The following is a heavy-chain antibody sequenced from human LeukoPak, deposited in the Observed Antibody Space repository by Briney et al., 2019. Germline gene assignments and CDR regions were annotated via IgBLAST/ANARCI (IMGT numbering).Heavy chain of an antibody. J-gene: IGHJ4*02. V-gene: IGHV4-38-2*02. Sequence: PSETLSLNCTVSGYSISSVYYWGWIRQPPGKWLEWIGSIYHSGSTYYNPPLKSRVTISVDTSKNQFSLKLSSVTAADTAVYYCARVGNDYGDYVGCMDYWGQGTLVTVSS. CDR3: ARVGNDYGDYVGCMDY. CDR1: GYSISSVYY. D-gene: IGHD4-17*01. CDR2: IYHSGST.